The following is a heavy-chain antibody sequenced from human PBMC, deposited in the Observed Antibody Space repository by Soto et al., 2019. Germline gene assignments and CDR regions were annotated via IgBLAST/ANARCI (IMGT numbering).Heavy chain of an antibody. CDR1: GFTLSISS. D-gene: IGHD2-2*01. V-gene: IGHV3-21*05. CDR2: IRRNTSYT. J-gene: IGHJ3*02. Sequence: GGSLRLSCAASGFTLSISSMNWVRQAPGKGLEWVSYIRRNTSYTSYADSVKGRFTISRDNAKNSLYLQMNSLRAEDTAVYYCAREGPYCSSTSCYSWHAFDIWGQGTMVTVSS. CDR3: AREGPYCSSTSCYSWHAFDI.